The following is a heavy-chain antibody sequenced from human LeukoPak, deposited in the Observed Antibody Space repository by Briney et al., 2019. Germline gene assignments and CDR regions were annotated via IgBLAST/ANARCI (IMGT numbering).Heavy chain of an antibody. CDR2: ISGSGGNT. J-gene: IGHJ4*02. D-gene: IGHD6-13*01. V-gene: IGHV3-23*01. CDR1: GFTFSDYA. CDR3: AKSRGYSNTSPFDY. Sequence: GGSLRLSCAVSGFTFSDYAMSWVRQAPGKGLEWVSGISGSGGNTYYADSVKGRFTISRDNSRNTLYLQMNSLTAEDTAVYYCAKSRGYSNTSPFDYWGQGTLVAVSS.